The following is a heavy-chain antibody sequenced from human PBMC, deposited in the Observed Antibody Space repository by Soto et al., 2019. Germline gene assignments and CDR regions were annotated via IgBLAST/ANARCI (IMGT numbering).Heavy chain of an antibody. V-gene: IGHV3-66*01. CDR3: VRGKVTMIVGFYYFDY. CDR1: GFTVSSNY. D-gene: IGHD3-22*01. CDR2: IYAGGNT. J-gene: IGHJ4*02. Sequence: PGGSLRLSCAASGFTVSSNYMSWVRQAPGKGLEWVSVIYAGGNTHYADSVEGRFTISRDNSNNMLYLQMNSLRAEDTAVYYCVRGKVTMIVGFYYFDYSGQGTRVTVSS.